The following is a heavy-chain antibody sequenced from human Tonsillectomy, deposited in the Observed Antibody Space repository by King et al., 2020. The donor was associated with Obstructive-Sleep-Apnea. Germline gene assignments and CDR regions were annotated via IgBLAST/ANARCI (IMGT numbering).Heavy chain of an antibody. J-gene: IGHJ5*02. CDR3: ARDPKITMVQGWNWFDP. V-gene: IGHV1-2*02. CDR2: INPNTGGT. D-gene: IGHD3-10*01. Sequence: QVQLVESGAEVKKPGASVKVSCKASGYTFTGYYMYWVRQAPGQGLEWMGWINPNTGGTNYAQKFQGRVTMTRDTSISTAYMELSRLRSDDTAVYYCARDPKITMVQGWNWFDPWGQGTLVTVSS. CDR1: GYTFTGYY.